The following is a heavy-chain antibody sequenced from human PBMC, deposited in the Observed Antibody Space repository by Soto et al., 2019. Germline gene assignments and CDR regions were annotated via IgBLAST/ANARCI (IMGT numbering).Heavy chain of an antibody. CDR3: ARSLITGTTPWYYFDY. CDR2: IIPIFGTA. D-gene: IGHD1-20*01. V-gene: IGHV1-69*13. CDR1: GGTFSSYA. Sequence: GASVKVSCKASGGTFSSYAISWVRQAPGQGLEWMGGIIPIFGTANYAQKFQGRVTITADESTSTAYMELSSLRSEDTAVYYCARSLITGTTPWYYFDYWGQGTLVTVSS. J-gene: IGHJ4*02.